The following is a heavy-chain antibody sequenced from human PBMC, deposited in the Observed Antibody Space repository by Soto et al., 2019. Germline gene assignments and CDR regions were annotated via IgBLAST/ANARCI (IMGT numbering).Heavy chain of an antibody. CDR3: ARVEGYCSGGSCYYYYYMDV. D-gene: IGHD2-15*01. Sequence: QVQLVESGGSLVKPGGSLRLSCAASGFTFIDYYMSWIRQAPRKGLEWVSNISSSGSTIYYADSVKGRFTISRDNAKNSLYLQMNSLRAEDTAVYYCARVEGYCSGGSCYYYYYMDVWGKGTTVTVSS. V-gene: IGHV3-11*01. CDR1: GFTFIDYY. CDR2: ISSSGSTI. J-gene: IGHJ6*03.